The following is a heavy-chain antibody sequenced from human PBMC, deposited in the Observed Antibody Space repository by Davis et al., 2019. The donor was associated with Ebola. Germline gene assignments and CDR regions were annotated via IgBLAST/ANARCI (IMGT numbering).Heavy chain of an antibody. CDR3: AKDVYYYGMDV. J-gene: IGHJ6*02. Sequence: GGSLRLSCAASGFTFDAYAMHWVRQAPGKGLEWVSGISWNSGSIGYADSVKGRFTISRDNAKNSLYLQMNSLRPEDTALYYCAKDVYYYGMDVWGQGTTVTVSS. CDR2: ISWNSGSI. V-gene: IGHV3-9*01. CDR1: GFTFDAYA.